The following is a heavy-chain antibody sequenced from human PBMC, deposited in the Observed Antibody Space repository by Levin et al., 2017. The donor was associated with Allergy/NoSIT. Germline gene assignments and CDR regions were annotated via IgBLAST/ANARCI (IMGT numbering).Heavy chain of an antibody. CDR3: ARGVETADSR. CDR1: GYTFTGYY. J-gene: IGHJ4*02. V-gene: IGHV1-2*02. D-gene: IGHD3-22*01. CDR2: INPNSGGT. Sequence: ASVKVSCKASGYTFTGYYMHWVRQAPGQGLEWMGWINPNSGGTNYAQKFRGRVTMTRDTSISTAYTELTRLISEDTAVYYCARGVETADSRWGQGTLVTVSA.